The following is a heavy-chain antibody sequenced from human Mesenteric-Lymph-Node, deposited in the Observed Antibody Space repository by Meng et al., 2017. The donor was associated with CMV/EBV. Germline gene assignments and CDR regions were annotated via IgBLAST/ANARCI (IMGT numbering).Heavy chain of an antibody. CDR1: GFTFSSYS. J-gene: IGHJ6*02. V-gene: IGHV3-21*01. CDR2: ISSSSSYI. Sequence: GESLKISCAASGFTFSSYSMNWVRQAPGKGLEWVSSISSSSSYIYYADSVKGRFTISRDNAKNSLYLQMNSLRVEDTAVYYCARDKMATITYYYYGMDVWGQGTTVTVSS. CDR3: ARDKMATITYYYYGMDV. D-gene: IGHD5-24*01.